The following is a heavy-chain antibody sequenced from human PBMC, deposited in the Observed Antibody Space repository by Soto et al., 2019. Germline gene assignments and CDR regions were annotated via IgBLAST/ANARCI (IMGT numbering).Heavy chain of an antibody. CDR2: IYTSGSI. CDR1: GGSISSYY. D-gene: IGHD3-22*01. Sequence: SETLSLTCXVSGGSISSYYWSWIRQPAGKGLEWIGRIYTSGSINYNPSLKSRVTMSVDTSKNQFSLKLSSVTAADTAVYYCARDYYDSSGRRYNWFDPWGQGTLVTVSS. CDR3: ARDYYDSSGRRYNWFDP. V-gene: IGHV4-4*07. J-gene: IGHJ5*02.